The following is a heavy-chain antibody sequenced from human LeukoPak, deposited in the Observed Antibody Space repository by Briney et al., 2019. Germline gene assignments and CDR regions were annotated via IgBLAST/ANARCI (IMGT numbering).Heavy chain of an antibody. CDR3: ATFPAEGYCNGGTGYSEDY. CDR2: ISSGCTTI. D-gene: IGHD2-15*01. Sequence: PGGSLRLSCAASGFTFSSYEMNWVRQAPGKGLEWVSYISSGCTTIYYADSVKGRFTVSRDNAKNSLYLQMNSLRAEDTAVYYCATFPAEGYCNGGTGYSEDYWGQGTLVTVSS. J-gene: IGHJ4*02. V-gene: IGHV3-48*03. CDR1: GFTFSSYE.